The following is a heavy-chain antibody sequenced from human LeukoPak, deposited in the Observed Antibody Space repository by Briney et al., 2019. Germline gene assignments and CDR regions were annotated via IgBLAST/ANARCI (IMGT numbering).Heavy chain of an antibody. D-gene: IGHD1-26*01. CDR2: IDPNSGGT. J-gene: IGHJ4*02. Sequence: ASVKVSCKASGYTFTDRYMHWVRQAPGQGLEWMGWIDPNSGGTYSTQKFQGRVTMTRDTSISTVNMELTSLRSDDTAVYYCARVEVGARFDGWGRATLVIVSS. CDR3: ARVEVGARFDG. V-gene: IGHV1-2*02. CDR1: GYTFTDRY.